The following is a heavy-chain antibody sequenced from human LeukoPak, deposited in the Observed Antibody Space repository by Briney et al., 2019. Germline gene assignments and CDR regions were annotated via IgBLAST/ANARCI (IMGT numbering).Heavy chain of an antibody. J-gene: IGHJ4*02. CDR2: IKQDGSEK. D-gene: IGHD3-22*01. CDR3: ARDLRTYYPRHFDS. V-gene: IGHV3-7*04. CDR1: GFTFSSYW. Sequence: PGGSLRLSCAASGFTFSSYWMSWVRQAPGKGLEWVANIKQDGSEKYYVDSMKGRITISRDNAKNSLYLQLNGLRAEDTAVYYCARDLRTYYPRHFDSWGQGTLVTVSS.